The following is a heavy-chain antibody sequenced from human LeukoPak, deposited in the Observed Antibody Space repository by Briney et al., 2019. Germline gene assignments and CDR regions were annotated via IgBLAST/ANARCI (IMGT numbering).Heavy chain of an antibody. V-gene: IGHV3-33*01. CDR3: ARGSTTVTTLDY. J-gene: IGHJ4*02. D-gene: IGHD4-17*01. CDR1: GFTFSSYG. CDR2: IWYDGSNK. Sequence: GGSLRLSYAASGFTFSSYGMHWVRQAPGKGLEWVAVIWYDGSNKYYADSVKGRFTISRDNSKNTLYLQMNSLRAEDTAVYYCARGSTTVTTLDYWGQGTLVTVPS.